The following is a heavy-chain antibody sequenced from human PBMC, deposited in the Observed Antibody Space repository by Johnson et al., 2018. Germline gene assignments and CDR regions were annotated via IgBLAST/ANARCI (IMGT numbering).Heavy chain of an antibody. CDR2: IYYSGST. Sequence: VQLVESGPGLVKPSETLSLICTVSGGSISSYYWSWIRQPPGKGLEWIGYIYYSGSTNHNPSLKSRVTMSVDTSKNQFSLKLSSVTAADTAVYYCACGYYSTGYHEYFEVWGQGTLVTVSS. CDR1: GGSISSYY. V-gene: IGHV4-59*01. J-gene: IGHJ1*01. D-gene: IGHD3-22*01. CDR3: ACGYYSTGYHEYFEV.